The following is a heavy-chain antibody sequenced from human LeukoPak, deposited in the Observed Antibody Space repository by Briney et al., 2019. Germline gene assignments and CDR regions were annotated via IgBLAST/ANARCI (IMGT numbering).Heavy chain of an antibody. Sequence: GRSLRLSCAASGFTFGSYAMHWVRQAPGKGLEWVAVISYDGSNKYYADSVKGRFTISRDNSKNTLYLQMNSLRAEDTAVYYCARGLTYYYDSSGYYGYYYGMDVWGQGTTVTVSS. V-gene: IGHV3-30-3*01. CDR2: ISYDGSNK. CDR1: GFTFGSYA. CDR3: ARGLTYYYDSSGYYGYYYGMDV. D-gene: IGHD3-22*01. J-gene: IGHJ6*02.